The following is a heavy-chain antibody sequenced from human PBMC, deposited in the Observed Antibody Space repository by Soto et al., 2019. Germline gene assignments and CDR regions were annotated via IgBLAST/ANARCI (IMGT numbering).Heavy chain of an antibody. CDR2: ISGSADGT. CDR1: GFTFDSYA. V-gene: IGHV3-23*01. Sequence: EVKLLESGGGLAQPGGSLRLSCVGSGFTFDSYAISWVRQAPGERLQWIAAISGSADGTDYAHSVRGRFTISRDNAKKTVHLQMDSLRVEDRAVYFCAKDTVGGDSFWSGYYSDGLDVWGQGTLVSVS. CDR3: AKDTVGGDSFWSGYYSDGLDV. J-gene: IGHJ3*01. D-gene: IGHD3-3*01.